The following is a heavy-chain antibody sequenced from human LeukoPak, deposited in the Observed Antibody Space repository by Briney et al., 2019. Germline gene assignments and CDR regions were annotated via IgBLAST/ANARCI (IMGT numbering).Heavy chain of an antibody. J-gene: IGHJ6*02. CDR2: IYYSGST. CDR1: GGSISSSSYY. CDR3: ARDRKVTMYYYYGMDV. V-gene: IGHV4-39*07. Sequence: SSETLSLTCTVSGGSISSSSYYWGWIRQPPGKGLEWIGSIYYSGSTYYNPSLKSRVTISVDTSKNQFSLKLSSVTAADTAVYYCARDRKVTMYYYYGMDVWGQGTTVTVSS. D-gene: IGHD4-17*01.